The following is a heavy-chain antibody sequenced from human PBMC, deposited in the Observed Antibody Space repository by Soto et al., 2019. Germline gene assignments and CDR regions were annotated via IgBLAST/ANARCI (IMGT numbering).Heavy chain of an antibody. CDR1: GFTFNSYS. Sequence: PGGSLRLSCXVSGFTFNSYSMNWVRQAPGKGLEWVSSISSFSNYMSYTDSVKGRFTISRDNAKNTLYLQMNNLRVEDTAIYYCARGGDPDYWGQGTLVTVSS. CDR3: ARGGDPDY. CDR2: ISSFSNYM. D-gene: IGHD2-21*02. J-gene: IGHJ4*02. V-gene: IGHV3-21*01.